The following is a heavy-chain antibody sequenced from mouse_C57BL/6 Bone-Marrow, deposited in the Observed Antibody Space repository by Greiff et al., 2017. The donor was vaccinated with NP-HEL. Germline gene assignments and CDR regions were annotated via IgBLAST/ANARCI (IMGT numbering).Heavy chain of an antibody. CDR1: GYTFTSYG. CDR3: ARTLTTVVAYYWYFDV. J-gene: IGHJ1*03. V-gene: IGHV1-81*01. D-gene: IGHD1-1*01. CDR2: IYPRSGNT. Sequence: VKLMESGAELARPGASVKLSCKASGYTFTSYGISWVKQRTGQGLEWIGEIYPRSGNTYYNEKFKGKATLTADKSSSTAYMELRSLTSEDSAVYFCARTLTTVVAYYWYFDVWGTGTTVTVSS.